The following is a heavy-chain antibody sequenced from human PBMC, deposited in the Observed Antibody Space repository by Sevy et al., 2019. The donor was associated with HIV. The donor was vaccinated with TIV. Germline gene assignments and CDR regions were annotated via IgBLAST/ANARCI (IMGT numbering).Heavy chain of an antibody. V-gene: IGHV3-23*01. CDR3: AKDAFYGDYVNYYYYYMDV. D-gene: IGHD4-17*01. J-gene: IGHJ6*03. Sequence: GGSLRLSCAASGFTFSSYAMSWVRQAPGKGLEWVSAISGSGGSTYYADSVKGRFTITRDNSKNTLYLQMNSLRAEDTAVYYCAKDAFYGDYVNYYYYYMDVWGKGTTVTVSS. CDR1: GFTFSSYA. CDR2: ISGSGGST.